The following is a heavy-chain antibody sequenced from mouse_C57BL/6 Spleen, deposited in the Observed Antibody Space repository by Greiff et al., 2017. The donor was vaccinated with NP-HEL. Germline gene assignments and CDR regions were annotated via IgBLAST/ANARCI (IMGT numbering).Heavy chain of an antibody. CDR3: AREPHGSSYWYFDV. V-gene: IGHV1-81*01. CDR1: GYTFTSYG. J-gene: IGHJ1*03. Sequence: VQLQQSGAELARPGASVKLSCKASGYTFTSYGISWVKQRTGQGLEWIGEIYPRSGNTYYNEKFKGKATLTADKSSSTAYMELRSLTSEDSAVYFCAREPHGSSYWYFDVWGTGTTVTVSS. D-gene: IGHD1-1*01. CDR2: IYPRSGNT.